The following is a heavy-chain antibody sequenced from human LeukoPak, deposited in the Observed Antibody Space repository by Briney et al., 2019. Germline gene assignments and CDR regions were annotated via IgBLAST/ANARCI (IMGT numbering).Heavy chain of an antibody. J-gene: IGHJ5*02. V-gene: IGHV1-69*13. CDR3: ARDGELGGQTPFDP. CDR2: IIPIFGTL. CDR1: GGTFGNYA. Sequence: GASVKVSCKASGGTFGNYAISWVRQAPGQGLEWMGGIIPIFGTLNYAQKFQGRVTITADESTSTAYMELSSLRSEDTAVYYCARDGELGGQTPFDPWGQGTLVTVSS. D-gene: IGHD3-10*01.